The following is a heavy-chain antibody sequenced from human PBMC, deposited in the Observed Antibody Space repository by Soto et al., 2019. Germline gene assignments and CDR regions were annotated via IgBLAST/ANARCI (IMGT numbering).Heavy chain of an antibody. J-gene: IGHJ4*02. CDR2: ISPMFGAA. Sequence: QVQLVQSGAEMKKPGSSVKVSCQSSGGTFNTYAMNWVRQAPGQGPEWMGDISPMFGAANYAPKFQGRVTITPDKSTGTSYMQLSSLTSEDTALYFCAREVHVHTPAFVYWGQGTLVTVSS. D-gene: IGHD3-10*02. V-gene: IGHV1-69*06. CDR3: AREVHVHTPAFVY. CDR1: GGTFNTYA.